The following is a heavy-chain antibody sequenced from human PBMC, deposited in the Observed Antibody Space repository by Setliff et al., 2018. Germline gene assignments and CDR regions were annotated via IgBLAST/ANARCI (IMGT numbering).Heavy chain of an antibody. CDR1: GITFSKYW. V-gene: IGHV3-74*01. J-gene: IGHJ6*03. CDR2: INGDGTIT. Sequence: GGSLRLSCATSGITFSKYWMYWVRQVPGKGLVWVSRINGDGTITNYADSVKGRFTISRDNAKNTLYLQMNSLRGEDTAVYFCASIDWGENFYNMDVWGKGTTVTVSS. CDR3: ASIDWGENFYNMDV. D-gene: IGHD7-27*01.